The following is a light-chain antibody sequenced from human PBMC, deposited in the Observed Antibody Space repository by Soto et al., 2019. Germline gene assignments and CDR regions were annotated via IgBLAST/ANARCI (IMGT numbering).Light chain of an antibody. CDR1: SSNIGRNT. V-gene: IGLV1-44*01. J-gene: IGLJ2*01. Sequence: QSVLTQPPSASGTPGQRVTISCSGDSSNIGRNTVNWYQHLPGTAPKLLIYNNNQRPSGIPDRFSGSKSGTSASLAISGLQSEDEADYYCAAWDYSLHAVFGGGTQLTVL. CDR2: NNN. CDR3: AAWDYSLHAV.